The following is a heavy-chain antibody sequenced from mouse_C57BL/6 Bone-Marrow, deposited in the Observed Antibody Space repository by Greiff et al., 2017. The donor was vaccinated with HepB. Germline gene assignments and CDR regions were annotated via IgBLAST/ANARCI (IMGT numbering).Heavy chain of an antibody. Sequence: QVQLQQSGAELARPGASVKLSCKASGYTFTSYGIIWVKQRTGQGLEWIGEIYPRSGNTYYNEKFKGKATLTADKSSSTAYMELRSLTSEDSAVYFCARFRYYGSSYGLFDYWGQGTTLTVSS. D-gene: IGHD1-1*01. J-gene: IGHJ2*01. CDR2: IYPRSGNT. CDR3: ARFRYYGSSYGLFDY. CDR1: GYTFTSYG. V-gene: IGHV1-81*01.